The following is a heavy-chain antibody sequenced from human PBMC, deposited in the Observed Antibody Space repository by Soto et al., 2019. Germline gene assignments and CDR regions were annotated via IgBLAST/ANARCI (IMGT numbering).Heavy chain of an antibody. Sequence: ASVKVSCKASGYTFTSYYIQWVRQAPGQGLEWMGIINPSSGGTSYAQKFEGRVLMTRDTSTSTVYMELSSLRSDDTAVYYCARVSRNTGTIQDNWFDPWGQGTLVTVSS. V-gene: IGHV1-46*01. CDR1: GYTFTSYY. D-gene: IGHD1-7*01. CDR3: ARVSRNTGTIQDNWFDP. CDR2: INPSSGGT. J-gene: IGHJ5*02.